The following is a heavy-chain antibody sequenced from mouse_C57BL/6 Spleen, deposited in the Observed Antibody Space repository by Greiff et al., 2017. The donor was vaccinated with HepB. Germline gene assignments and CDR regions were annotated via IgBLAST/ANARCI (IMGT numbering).Heavy chain of an antibody. Sequence: EVQLVESGGGLVKPGGSLKLSCAASGFTFSSYAMSWVRQTPEKRLEWVATISDGGSYTYYPDNVKGRFTISRDNAKNNLYLQMSHLKSEDTAMYYWAREATPYAMDYWGQGTSVTVSS. CDR3: AREATPYAMDY. V-gene: IGHV5-4*01. J-gene: IGHJ4*01. CDR1: GFTFSSYA. CDR2: ISDGGSYT. D-gene: IGHD1-2*01.